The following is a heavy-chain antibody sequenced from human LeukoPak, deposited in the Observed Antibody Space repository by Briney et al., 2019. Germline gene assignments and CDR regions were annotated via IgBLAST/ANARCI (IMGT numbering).Heavy chain of an antibody. D-gene: IGHD3-9*01. J-gene: IGHJ5*02. CDR3: PRVTCDYDILTGYFFQNWFDP. Sequence: SETLSLTCAVSGYSISSGYYWGWIRQPPGKGLEWIGSIYHSGSTYYNPSLKSRVTISVDTSKNQFSLKLSSVTAADTAVYYCPRVTCDYDILTGYFFQNWFDPWGQRTLVTVSS. V-gene: IGHV4-38-2*01. CDR1: GYSISSGYY. CDR2: IYHSGST.